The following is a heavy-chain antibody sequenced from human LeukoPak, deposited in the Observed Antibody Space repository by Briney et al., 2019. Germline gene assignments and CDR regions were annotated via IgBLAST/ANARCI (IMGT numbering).Heavy chain of an antibody. V-gene: IGHV1-8*01. D-gene: IGHD3-3*01. J-gene: IGHJ5*02. CDR2: MNPNSGNT. CDR3: ARVRGVTISGVEKYNWFDP. Sequence: ASVKVSCKASGYFFTSYDINWVRQATGQGLEWMGWMNPNSGNTGYAQKFQGRVTMTRDTSMSTAYMELSSLTSEDTAVYYCARVRGVTISGVEKYNWFDPWGQGTLVTVSS. CDR1: GYFFTSYD.